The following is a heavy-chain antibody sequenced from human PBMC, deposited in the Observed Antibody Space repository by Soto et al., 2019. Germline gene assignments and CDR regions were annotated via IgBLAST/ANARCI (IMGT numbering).Heavy chain of an antibody. CDR2: MSGSGT. V-gene: IGHV3-23*01. CDR1: GFTFSSYA. J-gene: IGHJ4*02. CDR3: VKPLRAGELEPFDY. D-gene: IGHD1-1*01. Sequence: EVQMLESGGALVQPGGSLRLSCVASGFTFSSYAMSWGRQAPGKGLEWVSVMSGSGTYYADYVKGRFTISRDNSKNTLYLQMNSLRAEDPAVFYCVKPLRAGELEPFDYWAQGTLVTVSS.